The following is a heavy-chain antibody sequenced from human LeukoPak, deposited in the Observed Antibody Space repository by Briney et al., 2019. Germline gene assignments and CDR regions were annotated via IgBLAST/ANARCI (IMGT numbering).Heavy chain of an antibody. Sequence: GGSLRLSCAASGFTFSSYSMNWVRQAPGKGLEWVGRIKSKADGGTTDYTTPVKGRFSISRDDSKSTLYLQMDSLKTEDTAVYYCCGSGRFVRWGQGTLVTVSS. V-gene: IGHV3-15*01. J-gene: IGHJ4*02. D-gene: IGHD3-10*01. CDR1: GFTFSSYS. CDR2: IKSKADGGTT. CDR3: CGSGRFVR.